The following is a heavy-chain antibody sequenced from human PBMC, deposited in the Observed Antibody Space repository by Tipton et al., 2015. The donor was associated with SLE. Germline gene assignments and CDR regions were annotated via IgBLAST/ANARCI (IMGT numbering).Heavy chain of an antibody. CDR1: GGSISSSSYY. Sequence: TLSLTCTVSGGSISSSSYYWGWIRQPPGKGLEWIGSIYYSGSTSSYKSSLKSRITISVDTSKNQFSLKLSSVTAADTAVYYCARTLRGGSSDYWSQGTLVTVSA. V-gene: IGHV4-39*07. CDR2: IYYSGSTS. D-gene: IGHD2-15*01. J-gene: IGHJ4*02. CDR3: ARTLRGGSSDY.